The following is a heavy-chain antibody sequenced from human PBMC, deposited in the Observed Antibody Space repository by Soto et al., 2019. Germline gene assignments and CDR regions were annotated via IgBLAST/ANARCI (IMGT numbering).Heavy chain of an antibody. D-gene: IGHD3-3*01. Sequence: QVQLQESGPGLVKPSQTLSLTCTVSGGYISSGGYYWSWIRQHPGKGLEWIGYIYYSGSTYYNPSIKSRVTISVGTSKSQFSLKLSSVTAADTAVYYCARARPHEYDDRLVPPGGAFEIWGQGTMVTVSS. CDR2: IYYSGST. J-gene: IGHJ3*02. CDR1: GGYISSGGYY. V-gene: IGHV4-31*03. CDR3: ARARPHEYDDRLVPPGGAFEI.